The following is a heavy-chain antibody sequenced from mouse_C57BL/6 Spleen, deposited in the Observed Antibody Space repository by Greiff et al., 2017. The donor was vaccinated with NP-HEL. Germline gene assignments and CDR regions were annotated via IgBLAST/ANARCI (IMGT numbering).Heavy chain of an antibody. Sequence: VHVKQSGPGLAKPSQTLSLTCSVTGYSITSDYWNWIRKFPGNKLEYMGYISYSGSTYYNPSLKSRISITRDTSKNQYYLQLNSVTTEDTATYYCARYTGGLPYYYAMDYWGQGTSVTVSS. J-gene: IGHJ4*01. CDR2: ISYSGST. CDR3: ARYTGGLPYYYAMDY. V-gene: IGHV3-8*01. CDR1: GYSITSDY. D-gene: IGHD2-2*01.